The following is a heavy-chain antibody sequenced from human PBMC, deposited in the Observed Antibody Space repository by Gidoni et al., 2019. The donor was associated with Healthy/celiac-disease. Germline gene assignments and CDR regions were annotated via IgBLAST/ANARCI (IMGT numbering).Heavy chain of an antibody. V-gene: IGHV3-23*01. D-gene: IGHD6-19*01. CDR3: AKSSGWYDDYYYGMDV. Sequence: EVQLLESGGGLVQPGGSLRPSCAASGFTFISHAMSWVRQAPGKGLEWVSAISGSGGSTYYADSVKGRFTIARDNSKNTLYLQMNSLRAEDTAVYYCAKSSGWYDDYYYGMDVWGQGTTVTVSS. J-gene: IGHJ6*02. CDR1: GFTFISHA. CDR2: ISGSGGST.